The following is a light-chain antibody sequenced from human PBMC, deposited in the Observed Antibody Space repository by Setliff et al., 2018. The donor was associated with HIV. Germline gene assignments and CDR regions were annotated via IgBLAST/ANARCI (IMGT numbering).Light chain of an antibody. CDR3: CSYAGSYTYV. J-gene: IGLJ1*01. Sequence: QSALTQPRSVSGSPGQSATISCTGTGSDVGGYNYVSWYQQCPGKAPKLMIYDVSKRPSGVPDRFSGSKSGNTASLTISGLQAEDEADYYCCSYAGSYTYVFGTGTKVTVL. V-gene: IGLV2-11*01. CDR2: DVS. CDR1: GSDVGGYNY.